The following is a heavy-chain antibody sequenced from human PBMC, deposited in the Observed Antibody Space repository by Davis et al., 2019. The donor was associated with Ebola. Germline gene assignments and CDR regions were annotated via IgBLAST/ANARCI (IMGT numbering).Heavy chain of an antibody. D-gene: IGHD1-20*01. J-gene: IGHJ3*02. Sequence: GESLKISCKGSGYRFTNYWIGWVRQMPGKGLEWLGIIYPGDSDTRYSPSFQGQVTILADKSIKTAFLQWSSLKASDTAMYYCATLRRTITGMDDGFDIWGHGTMVTVSS. CDR1: GYRFTNYW. CDR3: ATLRRTITGMDDGFDI. V-gene: IGHV5-51*01. CDR2: IYPGDSDT.